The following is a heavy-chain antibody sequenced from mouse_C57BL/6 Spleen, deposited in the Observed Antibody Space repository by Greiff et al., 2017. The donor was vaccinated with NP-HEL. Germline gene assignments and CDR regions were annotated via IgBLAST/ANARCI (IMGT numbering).Heavy chain of an antibody. V-gene: IGHV5-17*01. J-gene: IGHJ1*03. D-gene: IGHD1-1*01. CDR1: GFTFSDYG. CDR2: ISSGSSTI. CDR3: ARSGSSLYWYFDV. Sequence: EVHLVESGGGLVKPGGSLKLSCAASGFTFSDYGMHWVRQAPEKGLEWVAYISSGSSTIYYADTVKGRFTISRDNAKNTLFLQMTSLRSEDTAMYYCARSGSSLYWYFDVWGTGTTVTVSS.